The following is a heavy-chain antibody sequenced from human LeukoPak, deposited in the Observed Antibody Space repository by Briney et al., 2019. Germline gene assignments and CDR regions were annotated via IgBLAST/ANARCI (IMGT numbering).Heavy chain of an antibody. D-gene: IGHD6-19*01. CDR3: ARHSGSGWQALGY. CDR2: TSYNGNT. V-gene: IGHV1-18*04. J-gene: IGHJ4*02. Sequence: ASVKVSCEASGYTFSNYGISWVRQAPGLGLEWMGWTSYNGNTNYAQKFQDRVTMTTGTSTTTAYMELRSLESDDTAVYYCARHSGSGWQALGYWGQGTLVTVSS. CDR1: GYTFSNYG.